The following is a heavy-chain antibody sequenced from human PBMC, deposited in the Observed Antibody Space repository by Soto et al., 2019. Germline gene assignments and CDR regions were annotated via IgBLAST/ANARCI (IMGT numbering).Heavy chain of an antibody. CDR2: ISYDGSNK. Sequence: PGGSLRLSCAASGFTFSSYGMHWVRQAPGKGLEWVAVISYDGSNKYYADSVKGRFTISRDNSKNTLYLQMNSLRAEDTAVYYCANEAADSSSSVWGQGTLVTVYS. J-gene: IGHJ4*02. CDR3: ANEAADSSSSV. CDR1: GFTFSSYG. D-gene: IGHD6-6*01. V-gene: IGHV3-30*18.